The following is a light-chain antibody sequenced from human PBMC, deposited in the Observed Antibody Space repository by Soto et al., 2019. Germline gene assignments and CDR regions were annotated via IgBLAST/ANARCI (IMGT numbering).Light chain of an antibody. CDR3: QQYLNSPRT. V-gene: IGKV3-20*01. CDR2: DAS. CDR1: QRVASD. Sequence: VLTQSPGTLSLSPGEGATLSCRASQRVASDLDWYLQKPAQPPRLLIYDASIRATGIPDRISGSGSERDFTLTISRLEPEDAAVYYCQQYLNSPRTFGQGTKLEIK. J-gene: IGKJ1*01.